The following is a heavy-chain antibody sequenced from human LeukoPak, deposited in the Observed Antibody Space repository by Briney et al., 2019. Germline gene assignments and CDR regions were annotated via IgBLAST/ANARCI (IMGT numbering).Heavy chain of an antibody. CDR3: ARDPGFSGYYNWFDP. Sequence: KSSQCLSLTCTVSGASISSHYCSCMRQYAGKCLEWIGRIYSGGNTNYNPSLGSRVTMSLDTSKNQVSLTLKSVTAADTAVYFCARDPGFSGYYNWFDPWGQGILVTVSS. D-gene: IGHD5-12*01. CDR2: IYSGGNT. V-gene: IGHV4-4*07. CDR1: GASISSHY. J-gene: IGHJ5*02.